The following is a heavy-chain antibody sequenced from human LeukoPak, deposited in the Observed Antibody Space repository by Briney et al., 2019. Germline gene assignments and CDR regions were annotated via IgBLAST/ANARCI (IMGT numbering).Heavy chain of an antibody. J-gene: IGHJ4*02. CDR1: GFXFSNFG. CDR3: AKERCSGSACYIFDS. D-gene: IGHD2-15*01. CDR2: ISYDGSNT. Sequence: GRSLRLSCAASGFXFSNFGMHWVRQTPGKGLECVAVISYDGSNTYYADSVKGRFTISRDNSQSTLSLQMSSLGVEDTAVYYCAKERCSGSACYIFDSWGQGTLVIVSA. V-gene: IGHV3-30*18.